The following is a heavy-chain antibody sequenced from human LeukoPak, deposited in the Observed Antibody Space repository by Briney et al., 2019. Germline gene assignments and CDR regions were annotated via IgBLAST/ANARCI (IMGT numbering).Heavy chain of an antibody. Sequence: GGSLRLSCAASGFTFSSYGMHWVRQAPGKGLEWVAVISYDGSNKYYADSVKGRFTISRDNSKNTLYLQMNSLRAEDTAVYYCARGVRDILSGYYTDYYFYYMDVWGKGTTVTVSS. CDR2: ISYDGSNK. CDR3: ARGVRDILSGYYTDYYFYYMDV. V-gene: IGHV3-30*03. J-gene: IGHJ6*03. D-gene: IGHD3-9*01. CDR1: GFTFSSYG.